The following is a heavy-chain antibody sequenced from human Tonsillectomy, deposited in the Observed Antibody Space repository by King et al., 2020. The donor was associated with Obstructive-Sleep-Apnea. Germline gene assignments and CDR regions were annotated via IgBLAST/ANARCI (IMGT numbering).Heavy chain of an antibody. Sequence: VQLVESGGGLGQPGRSLRLSCTASGFTFGDYAMRWFRQAPGKGMEWVGFIRSKAYGGTTEYAASVKGRFTISRDDSKSIAYLQMNTLKTEDTAVYYCPRVGAYSSGWFHNWFDPWGQGTLVTVSS. CDR1: GFTFGDYA. J-gene: IGHJ5*02. CDR3: PRVGAYSSGWFHNWFDP. CDR2: IRSKAYGGTT. D-gene: IGHD6-19*01. V-gene: IGHV3-49*03.